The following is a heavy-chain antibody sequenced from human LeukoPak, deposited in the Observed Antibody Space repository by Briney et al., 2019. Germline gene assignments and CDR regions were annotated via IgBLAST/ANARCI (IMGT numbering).Heavy chain of an antibody. CDR2: ISTYNGNT. CDR3: ARGSPQDYDVLTGFFDF. V-gene: IGHV1-18*01. Sequence: ASVKVSFKASGYTSTIYGINWVRQAPGQGLEWMGWISTYNGNTNYAQKLQGRVTMTTDTSTSTAYMELRSLRSDDTAVYYCARGSPQDYDVLTGFFDFWGRGTLVTVSS. D-gene: IGHD3-9*01. J-gene: IGHJ4*02. CDR1: GYTSTIYG.